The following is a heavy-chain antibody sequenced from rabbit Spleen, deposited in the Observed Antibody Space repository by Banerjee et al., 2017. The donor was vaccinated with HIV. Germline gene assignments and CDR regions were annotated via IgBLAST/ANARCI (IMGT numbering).Heavy chain of an antibody. CDR2: IYPGSSGNT. D-gene: IGHD1-1*01. J-gene: IGHJ4*01. Sequence: QEQLVESGGGLVQPEGSLTLTCTASGFTISSSYWICWVRQAPGKGLEWIGCIYPGSSGNTYYASWAKGRFTISKTSSTTVTLQMTSLTAADTATYFCARDPYSWNSGDYFLWGQGTLVTVS. CDR3: ARDPYSWNSGDYFL. V-gene: IGHV1S45*01. CDR1: GFTISSSYW.